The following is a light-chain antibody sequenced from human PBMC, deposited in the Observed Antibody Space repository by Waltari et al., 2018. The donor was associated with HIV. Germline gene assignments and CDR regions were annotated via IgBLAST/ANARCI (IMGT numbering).Light chain of an antibody. CDR3: QQSYSTPT. V-gene: IGKV1-39*01. Sequence: DIQMTQSPSSLFASVGDRVTITCRASQSITSYLNWYQQKPGKAPTLLIYAATSLQSGVPSRFSGSGSETDVTLTSSSLQPEDFATYFCQQSYSTPTFGGGTKVGIK. J-gene: IGKJ4*01. CDR2: AAT. CDR1: QSITSY.